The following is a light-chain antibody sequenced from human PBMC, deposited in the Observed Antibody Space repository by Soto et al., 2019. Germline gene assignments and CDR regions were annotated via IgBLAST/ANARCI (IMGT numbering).Light chain of an antibody. CDR1: SSNIGSHF. CDR2: RDG. V-gene: IGLV1-47*01. Sequence: QSVLTQPPSASGTPGQSLTISCSGSSSNIGSHFVYWYQHLPGTAPKLLIFRDGQRPSGVPARFFGSKSGTSASLAITGLRCEDEADYYCAVWDQRPTAWVFGGGTPLPAL. CDR3: AVWDQRPTAWV. J-gene: IGLJ7*02.